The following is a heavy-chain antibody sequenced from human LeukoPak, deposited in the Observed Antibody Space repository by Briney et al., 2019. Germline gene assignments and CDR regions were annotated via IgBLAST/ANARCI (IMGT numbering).Heavy chain of an antibody. CDR1: GFTFSRHA. D-gene: IGHD3-22*01. CDR2: ISSSSSYI. J-gene: IGHJ6*02. CDR3: AKDIVYDSSGAPGHGMDV. Sequence: GGSLRLSCEASGFTFSRHAMSWVRQAPGKGLEWVSSISSSSSYIYYADSVKGRFTISRDNAKNSLYLQMNSLRAEDTALYYCAKDIVYDSSGAPGHGMDVWGQGTTVTVSS. V-gene: IGHV3-21*04.